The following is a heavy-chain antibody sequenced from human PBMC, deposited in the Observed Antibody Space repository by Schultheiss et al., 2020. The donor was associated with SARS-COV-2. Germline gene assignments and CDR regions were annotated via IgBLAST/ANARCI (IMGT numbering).Heavy chain of an antibody. D-gene: IGHD1-26*01. Sequence: GGSLRLSCAASGFIVSSNHMSWVRQAPGKGLEWVSYISSSSNAIYYGDSVKGRFTISRDNAKYSLYLQMNSLRDEDTAVYYCARESYSGSYLAGWGVDYYYYGMDVWGQGTTVTVSS. CDR2: ISSSSNAI. J-gene: IGHJ6*02. CDR3: ARESYSGSYLAGWGVDYYYYGMDV. V-gene: IGHV3-48*02. CDR1: GFIVSSNH.